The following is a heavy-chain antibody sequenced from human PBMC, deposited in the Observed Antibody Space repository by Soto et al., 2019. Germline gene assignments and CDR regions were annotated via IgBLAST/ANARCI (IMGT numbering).Heavy chain of an antibody. CDR2: ISYDGSNK. CDR3: ARSALEWLLSRLYYYYGMDV. J-gene: IGHJ6*02. V-gene: IGHV3-30-3*01. D-gene: IGHD3-3*01. Sequence: GGSLRLSCASSGFTFISYAMHWVRQAPGKGLEWVAVISYDGSNKYYADSVKGRSTISRDNSKNTLYLQMNSLRAEDTAVYYCARSALEWLLSRLYYYYGMDVWGQGTTVTVSS. CDR1: GFTFISYA.